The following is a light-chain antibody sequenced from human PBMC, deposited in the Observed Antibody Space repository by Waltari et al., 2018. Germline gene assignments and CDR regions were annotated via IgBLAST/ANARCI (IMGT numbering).Light chain of an antibody. Sequence: QLVLTQSPSASASLGASVKLTCTLSSGHSNNAVAWHQQQPDKGPRYLMTLNTDGSHIRGDGLPDRFSGSSSGAERFLIISSLQFDDEADYYCQTWGSGIWVFGGGTRLTVL. CDR1: SGHSNNA. CDR3: QTWGSGIWV. CDR2: LNTDGSH. J-gene: IGLJ3*02. V-gene: IGLV4-69*01.